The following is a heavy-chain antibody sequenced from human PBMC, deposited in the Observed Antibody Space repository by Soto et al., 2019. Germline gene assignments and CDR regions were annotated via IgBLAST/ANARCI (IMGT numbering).Heavy chain of an antibody. CDR2: IIPILGIA. D-gene: IGHD6-19*01. CDR3: ARAITPAASSGCYRWWHFDL. V-gene: IGHV1-69*02. J-gene: IGHJ2*01. CDR1: GGTFSSYT. Sequence: ASVKVSCKASGGTFSSYTISWVRQAPGQGLEWMGRIIPILGIANYAQKFQGRVTITADKSTSTAYMELSSLRSEDTAVYYCARAITPAASSGCYRWWHFDLWGRGTLVNVSS.